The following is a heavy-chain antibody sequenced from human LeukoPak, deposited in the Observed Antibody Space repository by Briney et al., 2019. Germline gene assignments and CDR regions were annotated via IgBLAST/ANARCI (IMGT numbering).Heavy chain of an antibody. CDR1: GYTFTSYA. D-gene: IGHD5-18*01. Sequence: ASVKVSCKASGYTFTSYAMNWVRQAPGQGLEWMGWINTNTGNPTYAQGFTGRFVFSLDTSVSTAYLQISSLKAEDTAVYYCAGGADTAKELNFYVIDLWGPGTTVTVSS. V-gene: IGHV7-4-1*02. CDR3: AGGADTAKELNFYVIDL. J-gene: IGHJ6*02. CDR2: INTNTGNP.